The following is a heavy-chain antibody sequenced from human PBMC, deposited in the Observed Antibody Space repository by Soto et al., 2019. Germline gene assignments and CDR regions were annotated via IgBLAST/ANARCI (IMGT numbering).Heavy chain of an antibody. V-gene: IGHV4-59*04. CDR3: ARGRGYSYGIDY. Sequence: SETLSLTCSVSGDSISPYYWSWIRQSPGKGLESIAYMYFSGKTYYNPSLMSRVIVSVDGSKNQFPLKLTSVTAADTAIYYCARGRGYSYGIDYWGQGTLVTVSS. CDR2: MYFSGKT. CDR1: GDSISPYY. J-gene: IGHJ4*02. D-gene: IGHD5-18*01.